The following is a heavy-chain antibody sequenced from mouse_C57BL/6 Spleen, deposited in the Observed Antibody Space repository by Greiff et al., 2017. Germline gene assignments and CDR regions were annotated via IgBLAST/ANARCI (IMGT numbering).Heavy chain of an antibody. Sequence: QVHVKQSGAELAKPGASVKLSCKASGYTFTSYWMHWVKQRPGQGLEWIGYINPSSGYTKYNQKFKDKATLTADKSSRTAYMQLRSLTYEYSAVYYCARWDYSNSYAMDYWGQGTSVTVSS. CDR2: INPSSGYT. V-gene: IGHV1-7*01. CDR3: ARWDYSNSYAMDY. J-gene: IGHJ4*01. CDR1: GYTFTSYW. D-gene: IGHD2-5*01.